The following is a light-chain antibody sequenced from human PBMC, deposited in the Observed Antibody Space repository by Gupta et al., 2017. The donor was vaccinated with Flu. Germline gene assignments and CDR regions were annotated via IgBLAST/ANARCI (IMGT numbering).Light chain of an antibody. Sequence: DIQMTQSPSSLSASVGDRVTITCRASQSVSGYLNWYQRKAGTAPKLLISATSTVQSGVPSRFSGGGSGTDFTLTISRLQLDDFAVYYCQQRDNTPYSFGQGTKLDI. CDR3: QQRDNTPYS. J-gene: IGKJ2*03. CDR2: ATS. V-gene: IGKV1-39*01. CDR1: QSVSGY.